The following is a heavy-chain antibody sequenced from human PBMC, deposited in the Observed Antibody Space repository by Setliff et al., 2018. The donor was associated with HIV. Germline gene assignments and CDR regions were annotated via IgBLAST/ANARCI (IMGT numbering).Heavy chain of an antibody. CDR2: FDPEDGET. Sequence: GASVKVSCKISGYTLTELSIHWVRQAPGKGLEWMANFDPEDGETFYAQKFQGRLTMTEDTSTDTAYMELSSLRSDDTALYYCAKDSGDGYNLEDYFDSWGQGTLVTVSS. CDR1: GYTLTELS. D-gene: IGHD5-12*01. CDR3: AKDSGDGYNLEDYFDS. J-gene: IGHJ4*02. V-gene: IGHV1-24*01.